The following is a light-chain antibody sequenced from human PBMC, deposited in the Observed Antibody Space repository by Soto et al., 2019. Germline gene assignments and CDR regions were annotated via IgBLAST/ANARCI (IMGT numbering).Light chain of an antibody. V-gene: IGKV1-5*01. CDR3: QQYSSYPLT. Sequence: DIQMTQSPSTLSGSVGDRVTITCRASQTINTWLAWYQQKPGKAPKILIYDASKLERGVPSRLSGSGSGAEFTLTISSLQPDDLGTYYCQQYSSYPLTFGGGTKVDIK. J-gene: IGKJ4*01. CDR2: DAS. CDR1: QTINTW.